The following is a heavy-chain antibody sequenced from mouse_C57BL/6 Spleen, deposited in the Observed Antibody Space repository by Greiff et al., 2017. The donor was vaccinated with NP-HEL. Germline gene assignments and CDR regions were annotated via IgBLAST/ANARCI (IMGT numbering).Heavy chain of an antibody. Sequence: VQLKESGPELVKPGASVKIPCKASGYTFTDYNMDWVKQSHGKSLEWIGDINPNNGGTIYNQKFKGKATLTVDKSSSTAYMELRSLTSEDTAVYYCARRLGLWFAYWGQGTLVTVSA. V-gene: IGHV1-18*01. D-gene: IGHD4-1*01. CDR1: GYTFTDYN. CDR2: INPNNGGT. J-gene: IGHJ3*01. CDR3: ARRLGLWFAY.